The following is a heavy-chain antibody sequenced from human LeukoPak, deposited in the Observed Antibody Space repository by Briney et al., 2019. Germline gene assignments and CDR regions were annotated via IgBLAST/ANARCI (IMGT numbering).Heavy chain of an antibody. CDR2: IYYSGST. CDR1: GDSISSSTYY. Sequence: SETLSLTCTVSGDSISSSTYYWGWIRQPPGKGLEWIGSIYYSGSTYYNPSLKSRVTVSVDTSRSQFSLKLSSVTAADTAVYYCARGSSGWPLSFDFWGLGTLVTVSS. V-gene: IGHV4-39*01. D-gene: IGHD6-19*01. CDR3: ARGSSGWPLSFDF. J-gene: IGHJ4*02.